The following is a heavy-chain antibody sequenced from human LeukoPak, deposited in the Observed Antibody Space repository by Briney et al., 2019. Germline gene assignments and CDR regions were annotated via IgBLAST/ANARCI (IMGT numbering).Heavy chain of an antibody. J-gene: IGHJ4*02. V-gene: IGHV4-61*02. CDR1: GGSISSGSYY. D-gene: IGHD2-2*01. Sequence: SETLSLTCTVSGGSISSGSYYWSWIRQPAGKGLEWIGRIYTSGSTNYNPSLKSRVTMSVGTSKNQFFLDLNSVTAADTAVYYCARINCSSTSCSSFDYWGQGTLVTVSS. CDR2: IYTSGST. CDR3: ARINCSSTSCSSFDY.